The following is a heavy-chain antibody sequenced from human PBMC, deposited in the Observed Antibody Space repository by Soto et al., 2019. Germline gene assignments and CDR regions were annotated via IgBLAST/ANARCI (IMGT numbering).Heavy chain of an antibody. CDR2: ISSSSSYI. CDR3: ARAFPGVGATQGDYYYYYGMDV. D-gene: IGHD1-26*01. V-gene: IGHV3-21*01. CDR1: GFTFSSYS. J-gene: IGHJ6*02. Sequence: GGSLRLSCAASGFTFSSYSMNWVRQAPGKGLEWVSSISSSSSYIYYADSVKGRFTISRDNARNSLYLQMNSLEAEDTAVYYCARAFPGVGATQGDYYYYYGMDVWGQGTTVTVSS.